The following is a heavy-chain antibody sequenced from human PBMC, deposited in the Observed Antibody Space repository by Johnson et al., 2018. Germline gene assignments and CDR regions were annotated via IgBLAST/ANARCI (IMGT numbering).Heavy chain of an antibody. CDR1: GFTFSSYG. D-gene: IGHD3-22*01. J-gene: IGHJ3*02. V-gene: IGHV3-30*18. CDR3: AKTLHDYDSSGYYPPIDAFDI. Sequence: QVQLVQSGGGVVQPGRSLRLSCAASGFTFSSYGMHWVRQAPGKGLEWVAVISYAGSNKYYADSVKGRLTISRDNSKNTLDLKMNSLRAEDTAVYYCAKTLHDYDSSGYYPPIDAFDIWGQGTMVTVSS. CDR2: ISYAGSNK.